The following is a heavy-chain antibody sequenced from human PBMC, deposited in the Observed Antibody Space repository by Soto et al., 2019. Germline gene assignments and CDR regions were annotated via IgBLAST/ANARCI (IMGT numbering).Heavy chain of an antibody. CDR1: LLNFRIAW. CDR3: TAMNDRDAFDI. V-gene: IGHV3-15*01. CDR2: IKNNAGGGTA. D-gene: IGHD1-1*01. Sequence: EEQLVESGGGLVKQGGSLRLSCAASLLNFRIAWLSWVRQAPGKGLEWVGRIKNNAGGGTADNAAPVKDRFVISRDDSKSTLYLQMNSLKIEDTAMYYCTAMNDRDAFDIWGQGTMVTVS. J-gene: IGHJ3*02.